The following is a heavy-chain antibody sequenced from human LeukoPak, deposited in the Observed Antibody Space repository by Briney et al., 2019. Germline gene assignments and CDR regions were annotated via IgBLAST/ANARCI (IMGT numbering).Heavy chain of an antibody. CDR1: GGSFSGYY. D-gene: IGHD6-19*01. J-gene: IGHJ3*02. V-gene: IGHV4-34*01. Sequence: SETLSLTCAVYGGSFSGYYWSWIRQPPRKGLEWIGEINHSGSTNYNPSLKSRVTISVDTSKNQFSLKLSSVTAADTAVYYCARGLAVAGTGDAFDIWGQGTMVTVSS. CDR3: ARGLAVAGTGDAFDI. CDR2: INHSGST.